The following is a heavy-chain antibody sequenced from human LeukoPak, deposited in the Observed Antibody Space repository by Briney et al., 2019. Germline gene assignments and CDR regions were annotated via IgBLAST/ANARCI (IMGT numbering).Heavy chain of an antibody. CDR3: ARVSVAGTGPDY. CDR2: INHSGST. J-gene: IGHJ4*02. CDR1: CRSFRGYY. V-gene: IGHV4-34*01. Sequence: SQTLSLTYAVYCRSFRGYYWSWIRQPPGKGLEWIGEINHSGSTNYNPSLKSRVTISVDTSKNQFSLRLSSVTAADTAIYYCARVSVAGTGPDYWGQGTLVTVSS. D-gene: IGHD6-13*01.